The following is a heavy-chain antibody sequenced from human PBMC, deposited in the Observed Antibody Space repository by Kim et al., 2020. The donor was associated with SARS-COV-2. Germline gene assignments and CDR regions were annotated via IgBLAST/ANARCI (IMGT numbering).Heavy chain of an antibody. CDR1: GGSFSGYY. V-gene: IGHV4-34*01. CDR2: INHSGST. Sequence: SETLSLTCAVYGGSFSGYYWSWIRQPPGKGLEWIGEINHSGSTNYNPSLKSRVTISVDTSKNQFSLKLSSVTAADTAVYYCARGHPTVLLRFRGLRGGY. D-gene: IGHD3-10*01. CDR3: ARGHPTVLLRFRGLRGGY. J-gene: IGHJ4*03.